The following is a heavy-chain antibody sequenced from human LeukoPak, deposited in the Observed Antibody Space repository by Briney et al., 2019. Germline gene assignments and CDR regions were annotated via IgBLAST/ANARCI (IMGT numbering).Heavy chain of an antibody. CDR3: AKDRLVGGSDRHPLDY. CDR1: GFTFSSYT. V-gene: IGHV3-21*01. CDR2: ISRSGDYI. Sequence: PGGSLRHSCAASGFTFSSYTMTWVRQAPGKGLGWVSSISRSGDYIFYADSVRGRFTISRDNAKNSLYLQMTSLRAEDTAVYYCAKDRLVGGSDRHPLDYRGQGTLVTVSS. J-gene: IGHJ4*02. D-gene: IGHD1-26*01.